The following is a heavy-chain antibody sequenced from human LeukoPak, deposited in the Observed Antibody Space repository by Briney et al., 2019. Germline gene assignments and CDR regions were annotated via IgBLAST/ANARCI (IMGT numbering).Heavy chain of an antibody. CDR3: ARDGGSSSWIYYYYHSAMDV. V-gene: IGHV3-7*01. D-gene: IGHD2-2*01. CDR2: IRRDGSEK. Sequence: GGSLRLSCAASGFTFSSYWMSWVRQAPGKGLECVANIRRDGSEKFYVDSVKGRFTISRDNAQNSLYLQMNSLRAEDTAVYYCARDGGSSSWIYYYYHSAMDVWGQGTTVTVSS. CDR1: GFTFSSYW. J-gene: IGHJ6*02.